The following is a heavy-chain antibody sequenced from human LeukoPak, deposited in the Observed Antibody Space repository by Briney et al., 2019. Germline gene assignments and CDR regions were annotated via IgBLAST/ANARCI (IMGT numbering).Heavy chain of an antibody. Sequence: SETLSLTCAVYGGSFSGYYWSWIRQPQAKGLDWIGEINHSGSTNYNPSLKSRVTISVDTSKNQFSLKLSSVTAADTAVYYCARGWTSSVAGTGAFDIWGQGTMVTVSS. J-gene: IGHJ3*02. V-gene: IGHV4-34*01. CDR1: GGSFSGYY. D-gene: IGHD6-19*01. CDR3: ARGWTSSVAGTGAFDI. CDR2: INHSGST.